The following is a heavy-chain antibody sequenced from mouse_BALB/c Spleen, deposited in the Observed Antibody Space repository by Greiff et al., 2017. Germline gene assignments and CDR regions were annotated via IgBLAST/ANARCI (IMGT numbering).Heavy chain of an antibody. CDR3: TNMITTGYAMDY. CDR1: GYSFTSYW. D-gene: IGHD2-4*01. Sequence: EVQLQQSGTVLARPGASVKMSCKASGYSFTSYWMHWVKQRPGQGLEWIGAIYPGNSDTSYNQKFKGKAKLTAVTSASTAYMELSSLTNEDSAVYYCTNMITTGYAMDYWGQGTSVTVSA. J-gene: IGHJ4*01. V-gene: IGHV1-5*01. CDR2: IYPGNSDT.